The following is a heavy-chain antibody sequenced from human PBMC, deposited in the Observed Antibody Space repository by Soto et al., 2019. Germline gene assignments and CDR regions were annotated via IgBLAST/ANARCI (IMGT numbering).Heavy chain of an antibody. V-gene: IGHV1-69*02. D-gene: IGHD4-17*01. CDR1: GGTFSSYT. CDR3: ATYGDYAYNAFDI. J-gene: IGHJ3*02. Sequence: QVQLVQSGAEVKKPGSSVKVSCKASGGTFSSYTISWVRQAPGQGLEWMGRIIPILGIANYAQKFQGRVTITADKSTSTAYVELSSLRSEDTAVYYCATYGDYAYNAFDIWGQGTMATASS. CDR2: IIPILGIA.